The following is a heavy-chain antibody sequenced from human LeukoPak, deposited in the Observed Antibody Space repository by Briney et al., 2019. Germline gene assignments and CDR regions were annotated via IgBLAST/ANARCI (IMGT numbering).Heavy chain of an antibody. CDR3: ARDPNDGYAFLDY. V-gene: IGHV3-66*02. Sequence: GGSLRLSCAASEFIVTNYHMNWVRQAPGKGLEWVSNIFDDGTTYYADSVKGRFTISRDISKNTAYLQMNSLRVEDTAVYYCARDPNDGYAFLDYWGQGTVVTVSS. D-gene: IGHD2-8*01. CDR2: IFDDGTT. CDR1: EFIVTNYH. J-gene: IGHJ4*02.